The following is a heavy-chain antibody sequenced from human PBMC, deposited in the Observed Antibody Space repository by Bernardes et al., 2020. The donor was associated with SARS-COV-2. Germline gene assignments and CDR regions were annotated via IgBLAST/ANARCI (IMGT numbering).Heavy chain of an antibody. V-gene: IGHV3-23*01. CDR2: ISGSGGST. J-gene: IGHJ3*02. D-gene: IGHD3-22*01. CDR3: AKDHSLSYDSSGYYDAFDI. Sequence: GGSLRLSCAASGFTFSSYAMSWVRQAPGKGLEWVSVISGSGGSTYYADSVKGRFTISRDNSKNTLYLQMNSLRAEDTAVYYCAKDHSLSYDSSGYYDAFDIWGQGTMVTVSS. CDR1: GFTFSSYA.